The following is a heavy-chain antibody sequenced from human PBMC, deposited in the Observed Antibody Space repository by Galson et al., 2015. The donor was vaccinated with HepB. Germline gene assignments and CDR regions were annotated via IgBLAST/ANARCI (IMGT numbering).Heavy chain of an antibody. CDR2: IKQDGSEK. CDR1: GFTFSSYW. J-gene: IGHJ6*02. CDR3: AREPRGSYFYYYYYGMDV. D-gene: IGHD1-26*01. Sequence: SLRLSCAASGFTFSSYWMSWVRQAPGKGLEWVANIKQDGSEKYYVDSVKGRFTISRDNAKNSLYLQMNSLRAEDTAVYYCAREPRGSYFYYYYYGMDVWGQGTTVTVSS. V-gene: IGHV3-7*03.